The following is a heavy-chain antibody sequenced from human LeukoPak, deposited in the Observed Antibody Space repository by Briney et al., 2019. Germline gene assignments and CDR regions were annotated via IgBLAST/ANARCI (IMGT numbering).Heavy chain of an antibody. V-gene: IGHV3-23*01. D-gene: IGHD6-13*01. CDR2: MSGSGKTT. CDR3: AREGITAAADY. J-gene: IGHJ4*02. Sequence: GGSLRLSCAASGFTFSSYAMNWVRQAPGKGLEWVSGMSGSGKTTYYADSVKGRFNISRDNAKNSLYLQPNSLRAEDTAVYYCAREGITAAADYWGQGTLVTVSS. CDR1: GFTFSSYA.